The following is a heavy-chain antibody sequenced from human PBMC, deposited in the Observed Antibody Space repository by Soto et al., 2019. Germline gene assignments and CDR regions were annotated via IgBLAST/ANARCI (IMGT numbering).Heavy chain of an antibody. V-gene: IGHV3-9*01. CDR1: GFTFDDYA. J-gene: IGHJ6*02. Sequence: EVQLVESGGGLVQPGRSLRLSCAASGFTFDDYAMHWVRQAPGKGLEWVSGISWDSGSIGYADSVKGRFTISRDNAKNSLYLQMNSLRAEDTALYYCAKDINGCSSTSCPDYYYGMDVWGQGTTVTVSS. D-gene: IGHD2-2*01. CDR2: ISWDSGSI. CDR3: AKDINGCSSTSCPDYYYGMDV.